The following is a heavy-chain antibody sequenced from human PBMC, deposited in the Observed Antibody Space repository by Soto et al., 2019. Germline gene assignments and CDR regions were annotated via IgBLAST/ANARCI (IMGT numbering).Heavy chain of an antibody. V-gene: IGHV3-33*01. CDR2: IWLVGTNK. Sequence: GGSLRLSCAASGFTFSSYDTLWVRQAPGKGLEWVAVIWLVGTNKYSTDSLKGRFTISRDNSKNSLCLQMNSLRAEDRAGYYCARVSRFRCSGGTAWEAWTRLCIPVREIPVSGVLVAASRLDPWGQGTLVTVSS. CDR3: ARVSRFRCSGGTAWEAWTRLCIPVREIPVSGVLVAASRLDP. CDR1: GFTFSSYD. D-gene: IGHD2-8*02. J-gene: IGHJ5*02.